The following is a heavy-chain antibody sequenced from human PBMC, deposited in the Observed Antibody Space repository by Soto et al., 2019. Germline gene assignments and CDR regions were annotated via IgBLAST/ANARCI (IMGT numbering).Heavy chain of an antibody. J-gene: IGHJ6*02. D-gene: IGHD2-15*01. V-gene: IGHV1-18*01. CDR3: ARYLSGGSLHGQAYYYGMDV. CDR1: CYTFTSCG. CDR2: ISAYNGNT. Sequence: ASVKVSCKASCYTFTSCGISWVRQAPGQGLEWMGWISAYNGNTNYAQKLQGRVTMTTDTSTSTAYMELRSLRSDDTAVYYCARYLSGGSLHGQAYYYGMDVWGQGTTVTVSS.